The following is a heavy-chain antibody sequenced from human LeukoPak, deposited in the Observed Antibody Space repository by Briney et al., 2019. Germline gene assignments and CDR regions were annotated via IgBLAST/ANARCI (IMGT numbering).Heavy chain of an antibody. Sequence: SETLSLTCTVSGGSISSYYWSWIRQPAGKGLEWIGRIYTSGSTNYNPSLKSRVTISVDTSKNQFSLKLSSVTAADTAVYFCASPRGDDSGGYYTWYFHHWGQGILVTVSS. CDR1: GGSISSYY. J-gene: IGHJ1*01. V-gene: IGHV4-4*07. D-gene: IGHD3-22*01. CDR2: IYTSGST. CDR3: ASPRGDDSGGYYTWYFHH.